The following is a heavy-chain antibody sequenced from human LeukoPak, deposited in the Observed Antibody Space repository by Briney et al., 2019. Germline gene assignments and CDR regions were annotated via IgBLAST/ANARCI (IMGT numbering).Heavy chain of an antibody. J-gene: IGHJ6*03. CDR1: GFTFSSYG. D-gene: IGHD4-23*01. Sequence: GGSLRLSCAASGFTFSSYGMHWVRQAPGKGLEWVAVIWYGGSNKYYADSVKGRFTISRDNSKNTLYLQMNSLRAEDTAVYYCAKDKLDQDYYYMDVWGKGTTVTVSS. CDR3: AKDKLDQDYYYMDV. V-gene: IGHV3-30*02. CDR2: IWYGGSNK.